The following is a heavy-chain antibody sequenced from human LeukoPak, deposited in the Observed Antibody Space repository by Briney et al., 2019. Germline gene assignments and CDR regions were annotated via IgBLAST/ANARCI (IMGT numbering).Heavy chain of an antibody. D-gene: IGHD3-22*01. CDR3: ARALGLMIVVHLDY. CDR1: RFTFSSYS. Sequence: GWSLTLSCAASRFTFSSYSLNWLRQAPGQGLEGVSYISSSSSTIYYADSVKGRFTISRDNAKNSLYLQMNSLRDEDTAVYYCARALGLMIVVHLDYWGQGTLVTVSS. CDR2: ISSSSSTI. V-gene: IGHV3-48*02. J-gene: IGHJ4*02.